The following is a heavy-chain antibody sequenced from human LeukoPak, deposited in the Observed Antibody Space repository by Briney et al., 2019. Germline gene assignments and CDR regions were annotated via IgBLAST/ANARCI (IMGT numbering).Heavy chain of an antibody. J-gene: IGHJ4*02. CDR2: ISAYNGNT. CDR3: ARDRFSSSSPFDY. V-gene: IGHV1-18*01. CDR1: GYTFTSYG. Sequence: ASVKVSCKASGYTFTSYGISWVXQAPXQGXEXXXWISAYNGNTNYAQKLQGRVTMTTDTSTSTAYMELRSLRSDDTAVYYCARDRFSSSSPFDYWGQGTLVTVSS. D-gene: IGHD6-6*01.